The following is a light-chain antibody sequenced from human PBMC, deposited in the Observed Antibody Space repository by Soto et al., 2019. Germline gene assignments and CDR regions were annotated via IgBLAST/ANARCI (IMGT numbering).Light chain of an antibody. V-gene: IGKV3-15*01. CDR1: QSITSN. Sequence: EIVLTQSPATLSVSPGQRATLSCRASQSITSNLAWYQQKPGQAPRLLIYGASTRATGIPARFSGSESGTEFTLTISSLQSEDFAVYYCQQYGDWPPYTFGQGTKLEIK. J-gene: IGKJ2*01. CDR2: GAS. CDR3: QQYGDWPPYT.